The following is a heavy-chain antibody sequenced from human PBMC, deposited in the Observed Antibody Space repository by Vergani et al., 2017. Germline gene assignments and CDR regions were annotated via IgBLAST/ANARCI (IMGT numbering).Heavy chain of an antibody. CDR2: ISYDGSNK. Sequence: QVQLVESGGGVVQPGRSLRLSCAASGFTFSSYAMHWVRPAPGKGLEWVAVISYDGSNKYYADSVKGRFTISRDNSKNTLYLQMISLRAEDTAVYYCARDPVNYYDSSGYFDYWGQGTLVTVSS. D-gene: IGHD3-22*01. V-gene: IGHV3-30-3*01. CDR1: GFTFSSYA. J-gene: IGHJ4*02. CDR3: ARDPVNYYDSSGYFDY.